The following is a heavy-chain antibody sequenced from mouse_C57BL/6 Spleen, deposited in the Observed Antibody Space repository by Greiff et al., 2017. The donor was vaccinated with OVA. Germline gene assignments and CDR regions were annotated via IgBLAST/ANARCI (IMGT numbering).Heavy chain of an antibody. J-gene: IGHJ4*01. V-gene: IGHV1-54*01. CDR2: INPGSGGT. D-gene: IGHD2-4*01. Sequence: VKLQESGAELVRPGTSVKVSCKASGYAFTNYLIEWVKQRPGQGLEWIGVINPGSGGTNYNEKFKGKATLTADKSSSTAYMQLSSLTSEDSAVYFCAREVGNYEGAMDYWGQGTSVTVSS. CDR1: GYAFTNYL. CDR3: AREVGNYEGAMDY.